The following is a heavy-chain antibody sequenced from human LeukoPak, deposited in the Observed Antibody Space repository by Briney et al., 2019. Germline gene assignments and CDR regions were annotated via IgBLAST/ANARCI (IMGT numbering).Heavy chain of an antibody. J-gene: IGHJ4*02. CDR1: GGSIRSSNSF. CDR3: ARATAAPSSYFFDH. Sequence: SETLSLTCSVSGGSIRSSNSFWGWIRQPPGERLDWIATIYYNGNTYYNPSLQSRVTISVDTSTNQFSLKLNSVIAADTAVYYCARATAAPSSYFFDHWGQGTLVTASS. V-gene: IGHV4-39*07. D-gene: IGHD6-25*01. CDR2: IYYNGNT.